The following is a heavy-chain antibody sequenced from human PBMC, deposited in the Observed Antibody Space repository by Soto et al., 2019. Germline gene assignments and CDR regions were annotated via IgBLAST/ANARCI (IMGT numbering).Heavy chain of an antibody. CDR2: ISYGGSNK. J-gene: IGHJ5*02. V-gene: IGHV3-30*18. CDR1: GFTFSSYG. D-gene: IGHD5-12*01. Sequence: GGSLRLSCAASGFTFSSYGMHWVRQAPGKGLEWVAVISYGGSNKYYADSVKGRFTISRDNSKNTLYLQMNSLRAEDTAVYYCAKDWGWLQPLINWFDPWGQGTLVTVSS. CDR3: AKDWGWLQPLINWFDP.